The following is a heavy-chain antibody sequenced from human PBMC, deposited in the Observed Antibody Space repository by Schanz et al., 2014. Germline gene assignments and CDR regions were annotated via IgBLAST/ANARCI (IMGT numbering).Heavy chain of an antibody. D-gene: IGHD3-10*01. J-gene: IGHJ5*02. CDR3: ARPALWFGDNCFDP. CDR1: GFTFSDYY. V-gene: IGHV3-74*02. Sequence: EVQLLESGGGLIQPGGSLRLSCAASGFTFSDYYMSWIRQAPGKGLLWVSRIKSDGSSTSYADSVKGRFTISRDNAKNTLYLQMNSLRAEDTAVYYCARPALWFGDNCFDPWGQGTLVTVSS. CDR2: IKSDGSST.